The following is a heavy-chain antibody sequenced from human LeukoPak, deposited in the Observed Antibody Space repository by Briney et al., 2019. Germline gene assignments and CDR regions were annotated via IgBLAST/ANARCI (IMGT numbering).Heavy chain of an antibody. Sequence: GGSLRLSCAASGFTFSSYEMNWVRQAPGKGLEWVSAISASGGTTYYADSVKGRFTIFRDISKNTVYLQMSSLRAEDTAVYYCAKGRGVCSGTSCYSFYYYPMDVWGQGTTVTVSS. CDR2: ISASGGTT. CDR1: GFTFSSYE. J-gene: IGHJ6*02. CDR3: AKGRGVCSGTSCYSFYYYPMDV. D-gene: IGHD2-15*01. V-gene: IGHV3-23*01.